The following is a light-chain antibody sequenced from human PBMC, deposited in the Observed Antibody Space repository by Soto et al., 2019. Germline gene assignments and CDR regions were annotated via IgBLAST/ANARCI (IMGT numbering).Light chain of an antibody. CDR1: QSVSSSY. J-gene: IGKJ4*01. Sequence: EIVLTQSPGTLSLSPGERATLSCRASQSVSSSYLAWYQQKPGQAPRLLIYGASSRATGIPDRFSGSGSGTDFTLTISRLEREDFAVYYCQQYGSSPLTFRGGTKVQI. V-gene: IGKV3-20*01. CDR2: GAS. CDR3: QQYGSSPLT.